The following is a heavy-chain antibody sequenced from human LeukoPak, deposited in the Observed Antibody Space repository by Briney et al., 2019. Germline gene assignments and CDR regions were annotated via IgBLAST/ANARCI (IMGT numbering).Heavy chain of an antibody. J-gene: IGHJ4*02. CDR1: GFTLSRYW. CDR3: ARDGDDSTGYYCDY. V-gene: IGHV3-7*01. Sequence: PGGSLRLSCAASGFTLSRYWMSWVRQAPGKGLERVANIKKDGSEKYYVDSVKGRFTISRDNAKNSLYLQMNSLRAEDTAVYYCARDGDDSTGYYCDYWGQGTLVTVSS. CDR2: IKKDGSEK. D-gene: IGHD3-22*01.